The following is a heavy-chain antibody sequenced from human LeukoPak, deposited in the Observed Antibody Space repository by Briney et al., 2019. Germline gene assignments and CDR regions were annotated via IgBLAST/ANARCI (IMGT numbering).Heavy chain of an antibody. CDR1: GGSISSGSYY. V-gene: IGHV4-61*02. CDR3: ARESYGSGSASRSVDY. Sequence: SETLSLTCTVSGGSISSGSYYWSWIRQPAGKGLEWIGRIYTSGSTNYNPSLKSRVTMSVDTSKNQFSLKLSSVTAADTAVYYCARESYGSGSASRSVDYWGQGTLVTVSS. J-gene: IGHJ4*02. CDR2: IYTSGST. D-gene: IGHD3-10*01.